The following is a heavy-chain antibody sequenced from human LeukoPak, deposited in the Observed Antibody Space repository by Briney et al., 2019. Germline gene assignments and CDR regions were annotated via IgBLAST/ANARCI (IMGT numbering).Heavy chain of an antibody. CDR1: GRSFSGYY. CDR3: ARRLVDSSDAQVGDD. D-gene: IGHD3-22*01. V-gene: IGHV4-34*01. Sequence: SETLSLTCAVYGRSFSGYYWSWIRQPPGEGLQWIGEINDSGTTNCNPSLKSRVTLSIDTSKNQFSLRLSSVTAADTAFYYCARRLVDSSDAQVGDDWGQGTLVTVSS. J-gene: IGHJ4*02. CDR2: INDSGTT.